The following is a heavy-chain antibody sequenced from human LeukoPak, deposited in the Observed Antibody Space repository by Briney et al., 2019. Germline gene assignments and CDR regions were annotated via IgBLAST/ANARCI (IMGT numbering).Heavy chain of an antibody. CDR1: GFTFRSSA. J-gene: IGHJ6*02. CDR2: ISNDESNK. CDR3: ARGTDTKPFWSGYWVDV. V-gene: IGHV3-30*03. Sequence: GRSLRLSCAASGFTFRSSAMHWVRQAPGKGLEWVAVISNDESNKYYALSVLGRFTISRDNSKNTLFLQMSSLSAEDTAVYYCARGTDTKPFWSGYWVDVWGQGTTVTVSS. D-gene: IGHD3-3*01.